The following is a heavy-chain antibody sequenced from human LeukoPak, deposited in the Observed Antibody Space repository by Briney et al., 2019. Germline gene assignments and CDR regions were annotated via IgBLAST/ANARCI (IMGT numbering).Heavy chain of an antibody. J-gene: IGHJ4*02. CDR1: GFTFSSYG. V-gene: IGHV3-23*01. CDR3: AKVSIAVAGTPELPDY. D-gene: IGHD6-19*01. Sequence: GGSLRLSCAASGFTFSSYGMSWVRQAPGKGLEWVSAISGSGGSTYYADSVKGRFTISRDNSKNTLYLQMNSLRAEDTAVYYCAKVSIAVAGTPELPDYWGQGTLVTVSS. CDR2: ISGSGGST.